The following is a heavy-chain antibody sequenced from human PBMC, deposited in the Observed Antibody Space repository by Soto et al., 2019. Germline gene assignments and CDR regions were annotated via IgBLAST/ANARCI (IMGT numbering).Heavy chain of an antibody. CDR1: GYSFTSLD. D-gene: IGHD1-26*01. CDR3: ARGVSAGVDY. CDR2: MQPSTGRT. V-gene: IGHV1-8*01. J-gene: IGHJ4*02. Sequence: ASVKVSCKATGYSFTSLDINWVRQTAGQGLEWMGWMQPSTGRTGYAQKFQGRVTMTRDTSINTAYMELTTLTSDDTAFYYCARGVSAGVDYWGQGTLVTVSS.